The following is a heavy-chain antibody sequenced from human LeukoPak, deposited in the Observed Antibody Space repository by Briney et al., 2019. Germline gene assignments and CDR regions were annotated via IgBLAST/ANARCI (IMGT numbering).Heavy chain of an antibody. V-gene: IGHV4-39*01. J-gene: IGHJ4*02. CDR2: IYYSGST. Sequence: SKTLSPTCTVSGGSISSSSYHWGWIRQPPGKGLEWIGSIYYSGSTYYNPSLKSRVTISVDTSKNQFSLKLSSVTAADTAVYYCARRLRGYSYGIDYWGQGTLVTVSS. D-gene: IGHD5-18*01. CDR1: GGSISSSSYH. CDR3: ARRLRGYSYGIDY.